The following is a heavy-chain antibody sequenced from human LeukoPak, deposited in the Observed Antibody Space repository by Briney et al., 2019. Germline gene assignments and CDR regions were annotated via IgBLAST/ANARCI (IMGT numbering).Heavy chain of an antibody. CDR2: INPNSGGT. D-gene: IGHD1-26*01. Sequence: ASVEVSCKASGYTFTGYYMHWVRQAPGQGLEWMGWINPNSGGTNYAQKFQGRVTMTRDTSISTAYMELSRLRSDDTAVYYCARDMSGSYQDNWFDPWGQGTLVTVSS. V-gene: IGHV1-2*02. J-gene: IGHJ5*02. CDR1: GYTFTGYY. CDR3: ARDMSGSYQDNWFDP.